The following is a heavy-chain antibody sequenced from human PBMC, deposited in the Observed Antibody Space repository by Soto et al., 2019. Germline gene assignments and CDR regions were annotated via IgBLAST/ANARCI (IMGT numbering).Heavy chain of an antibody. Sequence: ASVKVSCKASGGTFSSYAISWVRQAPGQGLEWMGGIIPIFGTANYAQKFQGRVTITADESTSTAYMELSSLRSEDTAVYYCAGHIGSDYYYYYGMDVWGQGTTVTVSS. CDR3: AGHIGSDYYYYYGMDV. J-gene: IGHJ6*02. D-gene: IGHD3-3*02. CDR1: GGTFSSYA. CDR2: IIPIFGTA. V-gene: IGHV1-69*13.